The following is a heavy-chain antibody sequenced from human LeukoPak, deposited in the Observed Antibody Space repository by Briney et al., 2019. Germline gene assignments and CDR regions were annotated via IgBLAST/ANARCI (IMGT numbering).Heavy chain of an antibody. V-gene: IGHV3-23*01. J-gene: IGHJ6*02. CDR1: GGSISSTSY. D-gene: IGHD5-18*01. Sequence: PSETLSLTCTVSGGSISSTSYYWGWIRQPPGKGLEWVSAISGSGGSTYYADSVKGRFTISRDNSKNTLYLQMNSLRAEDTAVYYCAKDTAMRYYYGMDVWGQGTTVTVSS. CDR3: AKDTAMRYYYGMDV. CDR2: ISGSGGST.